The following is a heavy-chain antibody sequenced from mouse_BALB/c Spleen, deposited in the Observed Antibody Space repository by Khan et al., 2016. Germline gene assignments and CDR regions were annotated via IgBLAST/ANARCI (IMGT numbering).Heavy chain of an antibody. J-gene: IGHJ2*01. CDR1: GYSITSGYR. CDR2: IHYNGST. V-gene: IGHV3-1*02. Sequence: EVQLQESGPDLVKPSQSLSLTCTVTGYSITSGYRWHWIRQFPGNKLEWMGYIHYNGSTNYNPSLKSRISITRDTSKNQFFLQLNSVTTEDTATYYCASPHYYGSDYWAQGTTLTVAS. D-gene: IGHD1-1*01. CDR3: ASPHYYGSDY.